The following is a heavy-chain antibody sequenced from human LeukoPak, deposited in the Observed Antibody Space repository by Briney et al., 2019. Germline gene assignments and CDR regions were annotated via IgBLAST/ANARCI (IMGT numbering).Heavy chain of an antibody. CDR3: ARYMRDSGTYDFDY. CDR2: IYYSGST. Sequence: SETLSLTCTVSGGSISSGDYYWSWIRQPPGKGLEWIGYIYYSGSTYCNPSLKSRVTISVDTSKNQFSLKLRSVTAADTAVYYCARYMRDSGTYDFDYWGQGTLVTVSS. V-gene: IGHV4-30-4*02. D-gene: IGHD3-3*01. J-gene: IGHJ4*02. CDR1: GGSISSGDYY.